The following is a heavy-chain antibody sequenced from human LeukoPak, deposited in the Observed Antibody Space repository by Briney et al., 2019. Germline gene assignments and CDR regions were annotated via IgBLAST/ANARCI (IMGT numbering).Heavy chain of an antibody. CDR1: GFTFDDYG. CDR2: INWNGGST. CDR3: ARVGEYYYDSSGYYPGY. J-gene: IGHJ4*02. V-gene: IGHV3-20*04. Sequence: GGSLRLSCAASGFTFDDYGMSWVRHAPGKGLEWVSGINWNGGSTGYADSVKGRFTISRDNAKNSLYLQMNSLRAEDTALYYCARVGEYYYDSSGYYPGYWGQGTLVTVSS. D-gene: IGHD3-22*01.